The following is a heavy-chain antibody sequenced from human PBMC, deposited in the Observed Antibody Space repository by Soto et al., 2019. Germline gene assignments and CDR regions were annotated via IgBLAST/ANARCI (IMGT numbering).Heavy chain of an antibody. D-gene: IGHD4-4*01. Sequence: RLSCAASGFIFSHYYMSWIRQAPGKGLEWVSYINPTSSHTNYADSVKGRFTISRDNARNSLYLQMNSLKAEDTAMYYCARLPYSAYNRHFDYWGQGTLVTVS. CDR1: GFIFSHYY. V-gene: IGHV3-11*06. CDR2: INPTSSHT. J-gene: IGHJ4*02. CDR3: ARLPYSAYNRHFDY.